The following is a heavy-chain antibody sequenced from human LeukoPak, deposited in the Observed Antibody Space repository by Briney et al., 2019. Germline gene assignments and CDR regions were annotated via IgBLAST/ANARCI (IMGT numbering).Heavy chain of an antibody. CDR1: DYTFTSYG. CDR2: ISAYNGNT. V-gene: IGHV1-18*01. D-gene: IGHD2-21*02. Sequence: ASVKVSCKASDYTFTSYGISWVRQAPGQGLEWMGWISAYNGNTNYAQKLQGRVTMTTDTSTSTAYMELRSLRSDDTAVYYCARDSPVVVTASLDYWGQGTLVTVSS. CDR3: ARDSPVVVTASLDY. J-gene: IGHJ4*02.